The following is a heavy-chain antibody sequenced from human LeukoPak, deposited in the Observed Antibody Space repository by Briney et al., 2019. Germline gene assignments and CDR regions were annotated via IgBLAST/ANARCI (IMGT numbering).Heavy chain of an antibody. CDR2: ISSSDTYT. Sequence: SGGSLRLSCAASGFTFSDYYMSWIRQAPGKGLEWVSYISSSDTYTNYADSVKGRFTISRDNAKNSLYLQMNSLRAEDTAVYYCAKLSMGYDSSGYYYDFDYWGQGTLVTVSS. D-gene: IGHD3-22*01. CDR1: GFTFSDYY. J-gene: IGHJ4*02. V-gene: IGHV3-11*06. CDR3: AKLSMGYDSSGYYYDFDY.